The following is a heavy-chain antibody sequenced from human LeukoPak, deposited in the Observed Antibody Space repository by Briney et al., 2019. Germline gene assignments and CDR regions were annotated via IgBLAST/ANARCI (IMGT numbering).Heavy chain of an antibody. CDR3: ATEYVRTHYFDW. CDR1: GYNLNTYH. V-gene: IGHV1-46*02. CDR2: ITSTGTTT. D-gene: IGHD3-16*01. Sequence: ASVKVSCKASGYNLNTYHMHWVRQAPGQGLEWMGIITSTGTTTICAQKFQGRVTMTRDTSTSTVYMDLSSLRSDDTAVYYCATEYVRTHYFDWWGQGTLVTVSS. J-gene: IGHJ4*02.